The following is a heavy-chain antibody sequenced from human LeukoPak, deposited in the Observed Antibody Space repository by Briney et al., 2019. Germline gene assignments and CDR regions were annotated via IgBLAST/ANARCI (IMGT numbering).Heavy chain of an antibody. D-gene: IGHD4-11*01. Sequence: SQTLSLTCAVSGVSISSGGYSWSWIRQPPGKGLEGIVYIYHSGSTYYNPSLKSRVTISVDRSKNQFSLKLSSVTAADTAVYYCARAGLPPGKEFDPWGQGTLVTVSS. CDR3: ARAGLPPGKEFDP. CDR2: IYHSGST. J-gene: IGHJ5*02. V-gene: IGHV4-30-2*01. CDR1: GVSISSGGYS.